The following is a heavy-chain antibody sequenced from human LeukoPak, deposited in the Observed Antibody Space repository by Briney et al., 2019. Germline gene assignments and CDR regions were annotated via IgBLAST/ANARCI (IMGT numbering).Heavy chain of an antibody. J-gene: IGHJ5*02. CDR2: IYYSGST. V-gene: IGHV4-59*11. CDR1: GGSISPHY. CDR3: ARDGPRGWGFDP. D-gene: IGHD6-19*01. Sequence: SETLSLTCTVSGGSISPHYWSWFRQPPEKRLEWIGYIYYSGSTNYNPSLSGRLTISLDTSKNQISLKLSSVTAADTAMYYCARDGPRGWGFDPWGQGILVTVSS.